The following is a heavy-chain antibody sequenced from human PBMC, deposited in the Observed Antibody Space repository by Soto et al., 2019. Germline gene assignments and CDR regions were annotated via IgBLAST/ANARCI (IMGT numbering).Heavy chain of an antibody. V-gene: IGHV4-38-2*01. CDR1: GYSISSGYY. J-gene: IGHJ3*02. D-gene: IGHD2-15*01. CDR3: ARGCSGGSCYSRAFDI. CDR2: IYHSGST. Sequence: SETLSLTCAVSGYSISSGYYWGWIRQPPGKGLEWIGSIYHSGSTYYNPSLKSRVTISVDTSKNQFSLKLSSVTAADTAVYYCARGCSGGSCYSRAFDICGQGPMVTV.